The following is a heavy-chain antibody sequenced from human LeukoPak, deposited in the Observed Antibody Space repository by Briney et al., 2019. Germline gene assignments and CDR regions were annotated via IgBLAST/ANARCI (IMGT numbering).Heavy chain of an antibody. D-gene: IGHD1-26*01. CDR3: ASGGIVGASPRYYYMDV. CDR2: IYHSGST. Sequence: PSETLSLTCAVYGGSFSGYYWGWIRQPPGKGLEWIGSIYHSGSTYYNPSLKSRVTISVDTSKNQFSLKLSSVTAADTAVYYCASGGIVGASPRYYYMDVWGKGTTVTVSS. V-gene: IGHV4-38-2*01. CDR1: GGSFSGYY. J-gene: IGHJ6*03.